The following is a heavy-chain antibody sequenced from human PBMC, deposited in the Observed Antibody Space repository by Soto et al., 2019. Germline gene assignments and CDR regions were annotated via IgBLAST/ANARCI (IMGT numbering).Heavy chain of an antibody. CDR1: GGSISSGGYY. J-gene: IGHJ4*02. Sequence: QVQLQESGPGLVKPSQTLSLTCTVSGGSISSGGYYWSWIRQHTGKGLEWTGYIYYSGSNYYNPSLKSRVNISIHTSTTPFSLKLSSVTAAATAVYNCAREPSIWGQGTLVTVST. CDR2: IYYSGSN. V-gene: IGHV4-31*03. CDR3: AREPSI.